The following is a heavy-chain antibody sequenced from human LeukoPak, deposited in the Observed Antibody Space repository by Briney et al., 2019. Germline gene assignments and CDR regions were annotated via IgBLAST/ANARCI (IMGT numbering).Heavy chain of an antibody. J-gene: IGHJ4*02. CDR3: ARGGYSGYDRLGY. CDR1: GGCFSGYY. CDR2: INHSGST. V-gene: IGHV4-34*01. Sequence: KPSETLSLTCAVYGGCFSGYYWSWIRQPPWKGLEWIGEINHSGSTNYSPSLKSRVTISVDTSKNQFSLKLSSVTAADTAVYYCARGGYSGYDRLGYWGQGTLVTVSS. D-gene: IGHD5-12*01.